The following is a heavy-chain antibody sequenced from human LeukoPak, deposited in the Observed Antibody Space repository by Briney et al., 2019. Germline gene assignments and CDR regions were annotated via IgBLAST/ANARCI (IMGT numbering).Heavy chain of an antibody. CDR1: GYSFTGFY. CDR3: AKAGGSSWYSFDY. Sequence: ASVKVSCQASGYSFTGFYMHWLRQAPGQGLEWMGRIDPYSGGTNFAPKFQGRVSMTRDTSVTTAHMELNSLTSDDTAVYYCAKAGGSSWYSFDYWGQGTLVSVSS. D-gene: IGHD6-13*01. J-gene: IGHJ4*02. V-gene: IGHV1-2*06. CDR2: IDPYSGGT.